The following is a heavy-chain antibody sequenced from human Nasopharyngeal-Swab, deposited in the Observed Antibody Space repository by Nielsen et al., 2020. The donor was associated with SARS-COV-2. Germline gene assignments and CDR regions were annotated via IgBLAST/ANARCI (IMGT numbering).Heavy chain of an antibody. J-gene: IGHJ4*02. D-gene: IGHD6-6*01. CDR3: ARDQGAAARWII. CDR2: INPNSGGT. Sequence: ASVKVSCKASGYTFTGYYMHWVRQAPGQGLEWMGRINPNSGGTNYAQKFQGRVTVTRDTSISTAYMELSRLRSDDTAVYYCARDQGAAARWIIWGQGTLVTVSS. CDR1: GYTFTGYY. V-gene: IGHV1-2*06.